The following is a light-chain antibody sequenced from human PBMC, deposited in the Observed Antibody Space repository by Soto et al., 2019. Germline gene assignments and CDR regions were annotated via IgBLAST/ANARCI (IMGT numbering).Light chain of an antibody. CDR1: SSDVGAYNY. CDR3: SSYTSATTYV. Sequence: QSVLTHPASVSGSPGQSITISCTGTSSDVGAYNYDSWYQQHPGEAPKVIIYDVSHRPAGVSNRFSGSKSGNTASLTISGLQTQDEADYYCSSYTSATTYVFGTGTKVTVL. J-gene: IGLJ1*01. CDR2: DVS. V-gene: IGLV2-14*01.